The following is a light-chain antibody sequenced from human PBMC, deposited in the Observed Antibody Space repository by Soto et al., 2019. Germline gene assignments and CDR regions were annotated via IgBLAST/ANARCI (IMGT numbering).Light chain of an antibody. V-gene: IGKV1-12*01. J-gene: IGKJ4*01. CDR1: QGISSD. CDR3: HPHKSFPPS. CDR2: AAS. Sequence: DIQMTQSPSSVSASVGDRVTITCRASQGISSDLAWYQQKPGKAPKLLIYAASSLQSGVPSRFSGSGSGTDLTLPISSRQPHDVATYYCHPHKSFPPSCGGGTKVEIK.